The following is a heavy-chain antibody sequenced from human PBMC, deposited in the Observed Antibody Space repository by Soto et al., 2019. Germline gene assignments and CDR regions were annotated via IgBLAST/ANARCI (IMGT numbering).Heavy chain of an antibody. V-gene: IGHV1-18*01. J-gene: IGHJ4*02. Sequence: QVQLVHSGAAVKKPVASVKVSCTASGYTFSSYGISWVRQAPGQGLEWMGWISAYNDNTKYAHNLQGRVPMTTDTATRTAFMELRSLRSDDTAVYYCALESPPADYWGQGTLVTVSS. CDR3: ALESPPADY. CDR1: GYTFSSYG. CDR2: ISAYNDNT.